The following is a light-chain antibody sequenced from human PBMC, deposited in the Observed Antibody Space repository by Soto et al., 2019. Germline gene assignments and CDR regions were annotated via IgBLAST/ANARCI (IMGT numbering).Light chain of an antibody. CDR3: QQYTTNYRT. CDR2: DAS. J-gene: IGKJ1*01. CDR1: QSVSNW. V-gene: IGKV1-5*01. Sequence: DIHMTQSPSTLSASVGDRVTITCRASQSVSNWLAWYQQKPGKAPNLLIYDASSLESGVPSRFSGSGSGKEFTLTISSLQPDDFATYSSQQYTTNYRTSVQGIKVDIX.